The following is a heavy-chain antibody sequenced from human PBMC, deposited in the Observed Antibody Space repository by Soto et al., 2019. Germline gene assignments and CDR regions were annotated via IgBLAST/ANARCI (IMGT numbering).Heavy chain of an antibody. D-gene: IGHD3-3*01. V-gene: IGHV4-59*01. J-gene: IGHJ6*02. CDR1: GGSMNSYF. CDR2: INYNGSA. Sequence: QVQLQESGPGLVKPSDTLSLICTVSGGSMNSYFWNWIRQSPGKGLEWIGYINYNGSANYNPSLKSRGAISVDTSKNQFSLKLTSVTAADTAVYCCAREGVSIFGVVVPGGVDVWGQGSTVTVSS. CDR3: AREGVSIFGVVVPGGVDV.